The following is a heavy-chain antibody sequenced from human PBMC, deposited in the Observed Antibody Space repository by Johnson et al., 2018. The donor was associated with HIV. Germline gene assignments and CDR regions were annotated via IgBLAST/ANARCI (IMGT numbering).Heavy chain of an antibody. J-gene: IGHJ3*02. CDR2: IWYDGSNK. D-gene: IGHD3-10*01. CDR3: ARDPDPFREYHGDAFDI. CDR1: GFTFSSYG. Sequence: QMQLVESGGGVVQPGRSLRLSCAASGFTFSSYGMHWVRQAPGKGLEWVAVIWYDGSNKYYADSVKGRFTISRDSSKDTLYVQMNSLRGEYTAVYYCARDPDPFREYHGDAFDIWGQGTVVTVSS. V-gene: IGHV3-30*19.